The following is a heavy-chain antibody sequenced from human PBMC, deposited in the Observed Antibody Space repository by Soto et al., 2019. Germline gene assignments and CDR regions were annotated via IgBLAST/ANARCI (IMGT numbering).Heavy chain of an antibody. V-gene: IGHV1-69*12. CDR3: APYDNSVYYYD. Sequence: QVQLVQSGAEVKKPGSSVKVSCKASGGTFSTYAISWVRQAPGQGLEWMGGIIPIFGTANYAQQFQGRVTITEDESTSTADMELSSLTSADTAVYYCAPYDNSVYYYDWGQGTLVTVSS. D-gene: IGHD3-22*01. CDR2: IIPIFGTA. J-gene: IGHJ4*02. CDR1: GGTFSTYA.